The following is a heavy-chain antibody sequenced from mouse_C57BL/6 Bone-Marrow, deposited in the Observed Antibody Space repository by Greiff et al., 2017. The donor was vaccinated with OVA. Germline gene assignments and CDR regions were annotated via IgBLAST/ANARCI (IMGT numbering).Heavy chain of an antibody. Sequence: QVQLQQPGAELVKPGASVKLSCKASGYTFTSYWMQWVKQRPGQGLEWIGEIDPSDSYTNYNQKFKGKATLTVDTSSSTAYMQRSSLTSEDSAVYYCAREEAMDYWGEETSVTASS. J-gene: IGHJ4*01. CDR1: GYTFTSYW. CDR2: IDPSDSYT. V-gene: IGHV1-50*01. CDR3: AREEAMDY.